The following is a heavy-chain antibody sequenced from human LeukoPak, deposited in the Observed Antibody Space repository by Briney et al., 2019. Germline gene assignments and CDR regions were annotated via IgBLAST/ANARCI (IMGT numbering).Heavy chain of an antibody. CDR3: ARSTSADIVVVPAALPEYNWFDP. V-gene: IGHV4-34*01. Sequence: SETLSLTCAVYGGSFSGYYWSWIRQPPGKGLEWIGEINHSGSTNYNPSLKSRVTISVDTSKNQFSLKLSSVTAADTAVYYCARSTSADIVVVPAALPEYNWFDPWGQGTLVTVSS. D-gene: IGHD2-2*01. CDR2: INHSGST. J-gene: IGHJ5*02. CDR1: GGSFSGYY.